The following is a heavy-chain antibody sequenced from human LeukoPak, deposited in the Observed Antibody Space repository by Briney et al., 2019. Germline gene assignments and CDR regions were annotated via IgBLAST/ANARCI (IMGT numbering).Heavy chain of an antibody. V-gene: IGHV3-15*01. Sequence: GGSLRLSCAASGFTFSNAWMSWVREAPGKGREWGGRIKSKTDGGTTDYAAPVKGRFTISRDDSKNTLYLQMNSLKNEDTAVYYCTLNGYSGYDDYWGQGTLVTVSS. CDR3: TLNGYSGYDDY. CDR1: GFTFSNAW. CDR2: IKSKTDGGTT. D-gene: IGHD5-12*01. J-gene: IGHJ4*02.